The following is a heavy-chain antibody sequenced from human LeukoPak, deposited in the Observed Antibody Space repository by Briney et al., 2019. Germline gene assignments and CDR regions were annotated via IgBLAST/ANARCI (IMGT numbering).Heavy chain of an antibody. CDR2: TYRSDSDT. CDR1: RYRFSSYW. J-gene: IGHJ4*02. V-gene: IGHV5-51*01. CDR3: TRGDMCTLRVHC. Sequence: GESLKISCQGSRYRFSSYWIGWVRPMPGKGLGWMGITYRSDSDTTYSSSFLGQVSISADRSISTAYLHWSSLKASHTAMYYCTRGDMCTLRVHCWGQGTLVTVSS. D-gene: IGHD3-9*01.